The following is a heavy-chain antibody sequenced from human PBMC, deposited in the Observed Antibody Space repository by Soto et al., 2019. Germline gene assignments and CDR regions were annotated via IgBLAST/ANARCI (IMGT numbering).Heavy chain of an antibody. J-gene: IGHJ6*02. CDR1: GGSFSGYY. V-gene: IGHV4-34*01. CDR2: INHSGST. Sequence: SETLSLTCAVFGGSFSGYYWNWIRQPPGKGLEWIGEINHSGSTNYNPSLKSRVTVSVDTSKNQFSLKLSSVTAADTAVYYCARQRPTDGRWEFANYYGMDVWGQGTPVTVSS. CDR3: ARQRPTDGRWEFANYYGMDV. D-gene: IGHD1-26*01.